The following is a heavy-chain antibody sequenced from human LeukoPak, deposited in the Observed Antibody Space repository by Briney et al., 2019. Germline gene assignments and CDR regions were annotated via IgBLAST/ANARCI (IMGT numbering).Heavy chain of an antibody. CDR2: ISAYNGNT. CDR1: GYTFTSYG. J-gene: IGHJ6*03. CDR3: ARDAPDRWELLRGGYYYYMDV. Sequence: ASVKVSCKASGYTFTSYGISWVRQAPGQGLEWMGWISAYNGNTNYAQKLQGRVTMTTDTSTSTAYMELRSLRSDDTAVYYCARDAPDRWELLRGGYYYYMDVWGQGTTVTVSS. V-gene: IGHV1-18*01. D-gene: IGHD1-26*01.